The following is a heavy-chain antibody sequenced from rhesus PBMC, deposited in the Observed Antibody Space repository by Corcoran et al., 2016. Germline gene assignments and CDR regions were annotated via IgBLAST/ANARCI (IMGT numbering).Heavy chain of an antibody. Sequence: QVQLQESGPGLVKPSETLSLTCAVSGGSISSSNWWSWIRQSPGKGLEWIGYIDGGSGSTSYNPSLKSRFSISTYTSKNQFSLKLSSVTAADTAVYYCARHEPLGDEYFEFWGQGALVTVSS. J-gene: IGHJ1*01. D-gene: IGHD2-2*01. CDR3: ARHEPLGDEYFEF. CDR2: IDGGSGST. V-gene: IGHV4-65*01. CDR1: GGSISSSNW.